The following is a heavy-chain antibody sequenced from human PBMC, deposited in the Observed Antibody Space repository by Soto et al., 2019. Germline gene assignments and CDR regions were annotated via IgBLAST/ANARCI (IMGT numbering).Heavy chain of an antibody. V-gene: IGHV3-33*01. CDR3: ARARKTLSGSYPDAFDI. Sequence: GGSMRPSCAASGFTFSSYGMHWVRQAPGKGLDWVAVIWYDGSNKYYADSVKGRFTISRDNSKNTLYLQMNSLRAEDTAVYYCARARKTLSGSYPDAFDIWGQGTMVTVSS. D-gene: IGHD1-26*01. CDR1: GFTFSSYG. J-gene: IGHJ3*02. CDR2: IWYDGSNK.